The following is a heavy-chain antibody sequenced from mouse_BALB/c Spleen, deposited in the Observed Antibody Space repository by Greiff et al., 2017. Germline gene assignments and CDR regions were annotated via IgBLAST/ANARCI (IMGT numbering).Heavy chain of an antibody. V-gene: IGHV14-3*02. CDR3: ARGLRLRD. CDR1: GFNIKDTY. D-gene: IGHD1-2*01. CDR2: IDPANGNT. J-gene: IGHJ2*01. Sequence: EVKLMESGAELVKPGASVKLSCTASGFNIKDTYMHWVKQRPEQGLEWIGRIDPANGNTKYDPKFQGKATITADTSSNTAYLQLSSLTSEDTAVYYCARGLRLRDWGQGTTLTVSS.